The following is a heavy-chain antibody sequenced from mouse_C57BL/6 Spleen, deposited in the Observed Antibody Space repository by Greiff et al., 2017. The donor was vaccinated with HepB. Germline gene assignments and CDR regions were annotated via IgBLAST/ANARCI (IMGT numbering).Heavy chain of an antibody. CDR3: ARSGGYDDFDY. J-gene: IGHJ2*01. CDR1: GYSFTGYY. Sequence: EVQLQQSGPELVKPGASVKISCKASGYSFTGYYMNWVKQSPEKSLEWIGEINPSTGGTTYNQKFKAKATLTVDKSSSTAYMQLKSLTSEDSAVYYCARSGGYDDFDYWGQSTTLTVSS. D-gene: IGHD2-2*01. V-gene: IGHV1-42*01. CDR2: INPSTGGT.